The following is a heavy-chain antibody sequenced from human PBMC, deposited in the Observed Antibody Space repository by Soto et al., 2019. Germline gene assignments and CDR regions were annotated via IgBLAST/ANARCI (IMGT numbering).Heavy chain of an antibody. CDR3: ASRWHYSNRGIDYFDY. D-gene: IGHD4-4*01. CDR1: GGSISSSSYY. V-gene: IGHV4-39*01. J-gene: IGHJ4*02. Sequence: QLQLQESGPGLVKPSETLSLTCTVSGGSISSSSYYWGWIRQPPGKGLEWIGSIYYSGSTYYNPSLKSRVTISVDTSKNQFSLKLSSVTAADTAVYYCASRWHYSNRGIDYFDYWGQGTLVTVSS. CDR2: IYYSGST.